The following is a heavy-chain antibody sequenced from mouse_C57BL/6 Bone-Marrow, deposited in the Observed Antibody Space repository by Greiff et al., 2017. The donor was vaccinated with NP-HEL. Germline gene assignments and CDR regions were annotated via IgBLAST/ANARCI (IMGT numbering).Heavy chain of an antibody. D-gene: IGHD1-1*01. Sequence: VQLQQSGAELARPGASVKLSCKASGYTFTSYGISWVKQRTGQGLEWIGEIYPRLVNTYYNYKFQCNATLPSDKSSSTAYMELRSLTSEDSAVYFCARRYQGSDYWGQGTTLTVSS. CDR1: GYTFTSYG. V-gene: IGHV1-81*01. CDR2: IYPRLVNT. J-gene: IGHJ2*01. CDR3: ARRYQGSDY.